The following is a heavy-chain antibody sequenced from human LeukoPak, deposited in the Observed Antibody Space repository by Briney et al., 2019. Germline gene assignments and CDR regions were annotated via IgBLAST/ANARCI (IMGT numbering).Heavy chain of an antibody. CDR3: AKDTYYYDSSGYYYLDY. D-gene: IGHD3-22*01. CDR1: GFTFSSYA. V-gene: IGHV3-23*01. CDR2: ISGSGGST. Sequence: GGSLRLSCAAPGFTFSSYAMSWVRQAPGKGLEWVSAISGSGGSTYYADSVKGRFTISRDNSKNTLYLQMNSLRAEDTAVYYCAKDTYYYDSSGYYYLDYWGQGTLVTVSS. J-gene: IGHJ4*02.